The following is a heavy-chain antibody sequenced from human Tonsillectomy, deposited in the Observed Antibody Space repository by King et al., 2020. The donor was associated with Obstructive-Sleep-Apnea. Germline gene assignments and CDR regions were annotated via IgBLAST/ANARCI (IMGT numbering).Heavy chain of an antibody. CDR2: ISSSSGYI. CDR3: AREVAQWRFNYAMDV. CDR1: RFTFSSYT. J-gene: IGHJ6*02. D-gene: IGHD6-19*01. Sequence: VQLVESGGGLVKPGGSLRLSCAASRFTFSSYTMDWVRQAPGKGLEWVSSISSSSGYIYYADSVKGRFTISRDNAKNSLFLQMSSLRAEDTAVYYCAREVAQWRFNYAMDVWGQGTTVTVSS. V-gene: IGHV3-21*01.